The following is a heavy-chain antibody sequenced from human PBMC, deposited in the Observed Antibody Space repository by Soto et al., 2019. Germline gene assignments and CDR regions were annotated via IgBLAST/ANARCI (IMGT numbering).Heavy chain of an antibody. CDR2: IIPIFGTA. D-gene: IGHD3-22*01. J-gene: IGHJ3*02. Sequence: SVKVSCKASGGTFSSYAISWVRQAPGQGLEWMGGIIPIFGTANYAQKFQGRVTITADESTSTAYMELSSLRSEDTAVYYCARWGSMIVVDRDAFDIWGQGTMVTVSS. CDR1: GGTFSSYA. CDR3: ARWGSMIVVDRDAFDI. V-gene: IGHV1-69*13.